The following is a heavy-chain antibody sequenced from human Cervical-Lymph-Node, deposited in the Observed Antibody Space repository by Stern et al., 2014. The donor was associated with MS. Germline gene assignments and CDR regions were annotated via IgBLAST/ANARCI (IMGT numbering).Heavy chain of an antibody. J-gene: IGHJ4*02. Sequence: EDQLVESGPEVKRPGESLKISCQASGYTFTSYWIGWVRQMPGKGLEWIAIIFPGGSDIRDSPSFQGQVTFSADKSSSTAYLQWNNLKASDTAIYYCARQRYFDYWGQGTLVTVSS. CDR3: ARQRYFDY. V-gene: IGHV5-51*01. CDR1: GYTFTSYW. CDR2: IFPGGSDI.